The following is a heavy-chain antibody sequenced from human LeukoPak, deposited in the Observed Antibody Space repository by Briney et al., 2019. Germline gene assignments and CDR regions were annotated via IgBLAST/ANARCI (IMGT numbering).Heavy chain of an antibody. Sequence: SVKVSGKASGGTDSSYVVSWVRQAPGQGVGGMGGIIPFFVTADYAQKFQRRVTITAYTSTSTAYLELCSRRSEDTTAHYCARENSSGYHNWGEGTMVTDSP. D-gene: IGHD3-22*01. J-gene: IGHJ4*02. V-gene: IGHV1-69*06. CDR2: IIPFFVTA. CDR3: ARENSSGYHN. CDR1: GGTDSSYV.